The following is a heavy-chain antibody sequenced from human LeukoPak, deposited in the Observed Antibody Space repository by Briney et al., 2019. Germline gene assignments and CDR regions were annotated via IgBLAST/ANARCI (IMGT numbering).Heavy chain of an antibody. CDR3: AKELRGYSYGLRNNWFDH. Sequence: GGSLRLSCAASGFTFSSYGMHWVRQAPGKGLEWVAVISYDGSNKYYADSVKGRFTISRDNSKNTLYLQMNSLRAEDTAVYYCAKELRGYSYGLRNNWFDHWGQGTLVTVSS. CDR2: ISYDGSNK. CDR1: GFTFSSYG. J-gene: IGHJ5*02. V-gene: IGHV3-30*18. D-gene: IGHD5-18*01.